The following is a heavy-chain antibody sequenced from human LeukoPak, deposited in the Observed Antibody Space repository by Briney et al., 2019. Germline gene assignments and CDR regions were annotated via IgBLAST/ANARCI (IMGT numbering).Heavy chain of an antibody. CDR2: LSHSGSS. CDR1: GGSVSSYY. CDR3: ARARYANAWYAFDI. D-gene: IGHD2-2*01. J-gene: IGHJ3*02. Sequence: SETLSPTCTVSGGSVSSYYWSWIRQPPGRGLEWIGYLSHSGSSDSNPSLKSRVTILVDTSKNQFSLKLTSVTAADTAVYYCARARYANAWYAFDIWGQGTMVTVSS. V-gene: IGHV4-59*02.